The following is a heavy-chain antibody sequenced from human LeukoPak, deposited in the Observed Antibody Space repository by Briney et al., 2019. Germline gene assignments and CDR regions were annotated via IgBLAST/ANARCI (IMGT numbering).Heavy chain of an antibody. V-gene: IGHV1-2*02. Sequence: ASVKVSCKTSGYTFTGYYIHWVRQAPGQGLEWMGWINPSSGGTLYAQNFQGRVTMTRHTSISTAYMELSRLRSDDTAVYYCARVNYDILTGYSIVYYMDVWGKGTTVTISS. D-gene: IGHD3-9*01. CDR1: GYTFTGYY. CDR2: INPSSGGT. CDR3: ARVNYDILTGYSIVYYMDV. J-gene: IGHJ6*03.